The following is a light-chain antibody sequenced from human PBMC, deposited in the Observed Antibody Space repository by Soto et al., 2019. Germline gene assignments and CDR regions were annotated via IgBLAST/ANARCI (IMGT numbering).Light chain of an antibody. V-gene: IGLV2-14*03. CDR3: TSYSNSNTLPYV. CDR1: SSDVGGYNF. CDR2: DVS. J-gene: IGLJ1*01. Sequence: QSALTQPASVSGSPGQSITISCTGTSSDVGGYNFVSWYQQHPGKAPKLMIFDVSDRPSGVSDRFSGSKSGNTASLTISGLQAEDEADYYCTSYSNSNTLPYVFGSGTQLTVL.